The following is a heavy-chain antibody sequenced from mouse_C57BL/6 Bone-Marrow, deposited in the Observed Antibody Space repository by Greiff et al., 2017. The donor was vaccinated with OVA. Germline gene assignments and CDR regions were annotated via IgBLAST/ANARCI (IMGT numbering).Heavy chain of an antibody. CDR2: IDPNSGGT. D-gene: IGHD2-4*01. CDR1: GYTFTSYW. CDR3: ARSGDIYYDYDKGFAY. V-gene: IGHV1-72*01. J-gene: IGHJ3*01. Sequence: QVQLKQPGAELVKPGASVKLSCKASGYTFTSYWMHWVKQRPGRGLEWIGRIDPNSGGTKYNEKFKSKATLTVDKPSSTAYMQLSSLTSEDSAVYYCARSGDIYYDYDKGFAYWGQGTLVTVSA.